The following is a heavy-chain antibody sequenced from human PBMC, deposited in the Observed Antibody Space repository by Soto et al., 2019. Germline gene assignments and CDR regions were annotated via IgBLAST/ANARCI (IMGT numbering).Heavy chain of an antibody. J-gene: IGHJ5*02. Sequence: GGSLRLSCAASGFTFSSYAMSWVRQAPGKGLEWVSAISGSGGSTYYADSVKGRFTISRDNSKNTLYLQRNSLRAEDTAVYDCAKDGLDIVVVPAAIWFDPWGQGTLVTVSS. CDR1: GFTFSSYA. D-gene: IGHD2-2*03. CDR3: AKDGLDIVVVPAAIWFDP. CDR2: ISGSGGST. V-gene: IGHV3-23*01.